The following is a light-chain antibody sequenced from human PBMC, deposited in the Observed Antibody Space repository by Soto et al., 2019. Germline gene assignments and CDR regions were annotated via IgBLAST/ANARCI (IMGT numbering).Light chain of an antibody. V-gene: IGKV3-20*01. CDR1: QAVSSNY. Sequence: ALTQSPGTLSSSPGERATLSCRASQAVSSNYLAWYQQKPGQAPRLLISGASGRATGVPDRFSGSGPGTDFALTIDRLESEDFAVYFCQQYGDLPWTFGQGTKVDIK. J-gene: IGKJ1*01. CDR3: QQYGDLPWT. CDR2: GAS.